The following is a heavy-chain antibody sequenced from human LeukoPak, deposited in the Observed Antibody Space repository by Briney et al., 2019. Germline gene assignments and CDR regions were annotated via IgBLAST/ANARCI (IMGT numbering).Heavy chain of an antibody. CDR2: ISGSGGYT. J-gene: IGHJ4*02. V-gene: IGHV3-23*01. CDR3: AKAKLIAVAGATDS. D-gene: IGHD6-19*01. CDR1: GFTFSSYA. Sequence: GGSLRLSCAASGFTFSSYAMSWVRQAPGKGLEWVSAISGSGGYTYYADSVKGRFTISRDNSKNTLYLQMNSLRAEDTAVYFCAKAKLIAVAGATDSWGQGTLVTVSS.